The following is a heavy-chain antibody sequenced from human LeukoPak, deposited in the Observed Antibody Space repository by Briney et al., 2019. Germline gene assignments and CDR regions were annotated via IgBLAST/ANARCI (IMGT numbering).Heavy chain of an antibody. CDR1: GGSISSDF. Sequence: SETLSLTCTVSGGSISSDFWSWLRQRPGKGLEWIGYIFHTGTAYYNPSLKRRVIISLDTSKNQFSLNLNSVTAADTAMYYCAREVNVPVTSDGFDIWGQGTLVTVSS. CDR3: AREVNVPVTSDGFDI. CDR2: IFHTGTA. D-gene: IGHD2-21*02. V-gene: IGHV4-31*03. J-gene: IGHJ3*02.